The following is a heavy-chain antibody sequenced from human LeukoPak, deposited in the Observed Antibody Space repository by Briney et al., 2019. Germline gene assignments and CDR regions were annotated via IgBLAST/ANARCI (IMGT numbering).Heavy chain of an antibody. CDR3: AREIVGGFNPGAY. J-gene: IGHJ4*02. CDR1: PDSTTSNF. V-gene: IGHV4-59*12. Sequence: SETLSLNCTVSPDSTTSNFWSWVRQPPGKGLEWIGKIHRSGSTNYNPSLQSRVTISIDRSKNQIALELSSVTAADTAVYYCAREIVGGFNPGAYWGQGTLVSVSS. CDR2: IHRSGST. D-gene: IGHD1-14*01.